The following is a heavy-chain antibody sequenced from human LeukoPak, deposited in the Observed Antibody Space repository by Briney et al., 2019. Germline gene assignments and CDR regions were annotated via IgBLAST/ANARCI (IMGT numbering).Heavy chain of an antibody. V-gene: IGHV3-21*01. D-gene: IGHD3-10*01. CDR3: ARYSYGSGSYGD. CDR1: GFTVSSNY. CDR2: ISSSSSYI. J-gene: IGHJ4*02. Sequence: GGSLRLSCAASGFTVSSNYMSWVRQAPGKGLEWVSSISSSSSYIYYADSVKGRFTISRDNAKNSLYLQMNSLRAEDTAVYYCARYSYGSGSYGDWGQGTLVTVSS.